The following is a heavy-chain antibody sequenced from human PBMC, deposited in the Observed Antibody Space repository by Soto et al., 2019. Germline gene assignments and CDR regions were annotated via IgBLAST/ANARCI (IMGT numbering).Heavy chain of an antibody. J-gene: IGHJ5*02. CDR2: ISAYNGNT. CDR1: GYTFTSYG. D-gene: IGHD4-17*01. CDR3: ARRPLKTTVTINWFDP. Sequence: ASVKVSCKASGYTFTSYGISWVRQAPGQGLERMGWISAYNGNTNYAQKLQGRVTMTTDTSTSTAYMELRSLRSDDTAMYCYARRPLKTTVTINWFDPWRQGTLVTVSS. V-gene: IGHV1-18*01.